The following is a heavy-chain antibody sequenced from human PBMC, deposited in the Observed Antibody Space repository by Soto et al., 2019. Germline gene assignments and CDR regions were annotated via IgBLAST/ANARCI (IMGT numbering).Heavy chain of an antibody. D-gene: IGHD3-22*01. CDR1: GGTFSSYA. CDR2: IIPIFGTA. J-gene: IGHJ6*02. CDR3: AAEDYYDSSGSTHYYYYYGMDV. Sequence: ASVKVSCKASGGTFSSYAISWVRQAPGQGLEWMGGIIPIFGTANYAQKFQGRVTITADESTSTAYMELSSLRSEDTAVYYCAAEDYYDSSGSTHYYYYYGMDVWGQGTTVTV. V-gene: IGHV1-69*13.